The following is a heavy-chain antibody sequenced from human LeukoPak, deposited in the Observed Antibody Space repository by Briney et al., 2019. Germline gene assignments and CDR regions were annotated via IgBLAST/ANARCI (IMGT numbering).Heavy chain of an antibody. CDR2: IYTSGST. D-gene: IGHD3-22*01. Sequence: SETLSLTCTVSGGSISSGSYYWSWIRQPAGKGLEWIGRIYTSGSTNYNPSLKSRVTISVDTSKNQFSLKLTSVTAADTAVYYCARTPIYYFDNSGYYNWAQGTLVTVSS. J-gene: IGHJ4*02. V-gene: IGHV4-61*02. CDR1: GGSISSGSYY. CDR3: ARTPIYYFDNSGYYN.